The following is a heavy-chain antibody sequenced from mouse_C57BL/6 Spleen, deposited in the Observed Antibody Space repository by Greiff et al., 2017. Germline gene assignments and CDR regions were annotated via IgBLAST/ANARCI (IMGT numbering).Heavy chain of an antibody. CDR1: GFTFSSYG. D-gene: IGHD1-1*01. V-gene: IGHV5-6*01. CDR3: ARQNTTVVARGAMDY. J-gene: IGHJ4*01. CDR2: ISSGGSYT. Sequence: EVQLVESGGDLVKPGGSLKLSCAASGFTFSSYGMSWVRQTPDKRLEWVATISSGGSYTYYPDSVKGRFTISRDNAKNTLYLQMSSLKSEDTAMYYCARQNTTVVARGAMDYWGQGASVTVSS.